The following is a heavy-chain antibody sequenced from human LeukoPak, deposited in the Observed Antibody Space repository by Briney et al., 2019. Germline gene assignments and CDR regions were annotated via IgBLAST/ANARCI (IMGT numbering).Heavy chain of an antibody. D-gene: IGHD3-22*01. V-gene: IGHV4-59*01. J-gene: IGHJ4*02. CDR1: SGSICSYY. Sequence: SETLSLTCTVSSGSICSYYWSWPPQPPGKGRVGGGYIYYSRSTNHNPSLKSRVTISVDTSKNQFSLKLSSVTAADTAVYYCASFFPRYDSDGYFDYWGQGTLVTVSS. CDR2: IYYSRST. CDR3: ASFFPRYDSDGYFDY.